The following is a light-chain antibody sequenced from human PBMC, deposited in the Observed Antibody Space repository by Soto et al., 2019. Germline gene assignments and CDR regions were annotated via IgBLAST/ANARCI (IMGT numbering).Light chain of an antibody. V-gene: IGKV1-5*03. Sequence: DIQMTQSPSTLSASVGDRVTITCRASQSISSLLAWYQQKPGKAPKLLIYKASSLDSGVPSRFSGSGSGTEFTLTISRLQPDDFSTYDCQKYRTFDQGTKVEI. CDR2: KAS. CDR3: QKYRT. CDR1: QSISSL. J-gene: IGKJ1*01.